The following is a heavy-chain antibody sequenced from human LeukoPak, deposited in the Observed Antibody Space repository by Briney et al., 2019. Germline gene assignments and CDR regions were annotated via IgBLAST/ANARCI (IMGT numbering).Heavy chain of an antibody. D-gene: IGHD2-2*01. CDR2: MSPNSGNT. V-gene: IGHV1-8*03. Sequence: ASVKVSCKASGYTFTSYDINWVRQAAGQGREGMGWMSPNSGNTVYAQKFKGRETISRNRSISTAYIELSSLRSEDTAVYYCARGNFCSSTSCYSDYMDVWGKGTTVTVSS. CDR3: ARGNFCSSTSCYSDYMDV. J-gene: IGHJ6*03. CDR1: GYTFTSYD.